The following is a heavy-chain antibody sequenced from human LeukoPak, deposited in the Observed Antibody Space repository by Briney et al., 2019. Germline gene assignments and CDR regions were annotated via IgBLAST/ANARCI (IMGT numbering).Heavy chain of an antibody. Sequence: PGGSLRLSCAASGFSVSGNSMSWVRRAPGKGLEWVSVIDSGGTTYYADSVRGRFIISRDNSKNTLYLQMNSLRAEDTAVYYCARDSPRTGGGGSHFDYWGQGTLVTVSS. D-gene: IGHD1-1*01. J-gene: IGHJ4*02. CDR3: ARDSPRTGGGGSHFDY. V-gene: IGHV3-66*01. CDR1: GFSVSGNS. CDR2: IDSGGTT.